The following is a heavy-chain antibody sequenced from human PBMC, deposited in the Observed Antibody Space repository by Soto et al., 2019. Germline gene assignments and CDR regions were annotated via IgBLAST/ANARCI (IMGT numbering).Heavy chain of an antibody. D-gene: IGHD2-15*01. J-gene: IGHJ4*02. CDR3: ARDFSSLGCLDY. V-gene: IGHV4-59*01. Sequence: SETLSLTCTVSGSSISGYYWTWIRQPPGKGLEWITYIYHNGNTNYNPSLKSRVTVSLDASKNQFSLKLSSVTAADTAIYYCARDFSSLGCLDYWGQGTLVTVSS. CDR2: IYHNGNT. CDR1: GSSISGYY.